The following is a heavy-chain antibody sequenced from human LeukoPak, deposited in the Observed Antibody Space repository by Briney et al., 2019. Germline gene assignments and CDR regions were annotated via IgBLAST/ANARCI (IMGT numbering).Heavy chain of an antibody. J-gene: IGHJ5*02. V-gene: IGHV4-61*02. CDR3: ARAVPSNDHYYALGGWFDP. D-gene: IGHD3-10*01. Sequence: PSETLSLTCTVSGGSISSGYYYWSWIRQPAGKGLEWIGRISPSGSTYYNPSLRSRVTISVDTSRNQFSLKLSSVTAADTAVYYCARAVPSNDHYYALGGWFDPWGQGTLVTVSS. CDR1: GGSISSGYYY. CDR2: ISPSGST.